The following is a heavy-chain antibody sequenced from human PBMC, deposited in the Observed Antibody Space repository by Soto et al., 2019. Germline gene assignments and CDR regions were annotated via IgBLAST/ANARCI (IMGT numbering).Heavy chain of an antibody. V-gene: IGHV1-18*01. J-gene: IGHJ4*02. D-gene: IGHD6-13*01. CDR1: GYTFTSYG. CDR2: ISAYNGNT. Sequence: GASVKVSCKASGYTFTSYGISWVRQAPGQGLEWMGWISAYNGNTDYAQKLQGRVAMTTDTSTSTAYMELRSLRSDDTAVYYCWIRAGTLFRSFDYWGQGTLVTVSS. CDR3: WIRAGTLFRSFDY.